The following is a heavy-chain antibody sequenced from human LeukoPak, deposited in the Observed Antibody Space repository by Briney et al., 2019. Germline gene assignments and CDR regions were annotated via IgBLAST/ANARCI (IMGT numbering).Heavy chain of an antibody. D-gene: IGHD6-19*01. Sequence: PGGSLRLSCAASGFTFSSYEMNWVRQAPGKGLEWVSYISSSGSTIYYADSVKGRFTISRDNAKNSLYLQMNSLRAEDTAVYYCARAYTPATQWLVWGPYFHFDYWGQGTLVTVSS. CDR2: ISSSGSTI. J-gene: IGHJ4*02. V-gene: IGHV3-48*03. CDR3: ARAYTPATQWLVWGPYFHFDY. CDR1: GFTFSSYE.